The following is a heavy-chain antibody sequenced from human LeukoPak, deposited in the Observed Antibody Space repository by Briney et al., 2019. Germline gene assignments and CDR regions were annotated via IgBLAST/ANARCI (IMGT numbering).Heavy chain of an antibody. D-gene: IGHD3-22*01. Sequence: SQTLSLTCSVSGGSFSSGGYYWSWIRQPPGKGLEWIGYIYQSGSTHYNPSLKSRVTISVDRSKKQFSLKLNSVTAADTAVYYCVRASDKDYYDSSINSPHLDYWGQGTLVTVSS. V-gene: IGHV4-30-2*01. CDR2: IYQSGST. CDR3: VRASDKDYYDSSINSPHLDY. CDR1: GGSFSSGGYY. J-gene: IGHJ4*02.